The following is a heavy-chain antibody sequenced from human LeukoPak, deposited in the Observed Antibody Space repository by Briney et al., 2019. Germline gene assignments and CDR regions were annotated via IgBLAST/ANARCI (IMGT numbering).Heavy chain of an antibody. Sequence: GASVKVSCKASGYALTNYYMHWVRQAPGQGLEWMGIINPIGGSTTYIQKFQGRVTMTRDMSTSTVYMGLRSLRSDDTAVYYCARDLGWRGTGFDPWGQGTLVTVSS. CDR1: GYALTNYY. CDR3: ARDLGWRGTGFDP. D-gene: IGHD1-1*01. J-gene: IGHJ5*02. CDR2: INPIGGST. V-gene: IGHV1-46*01.